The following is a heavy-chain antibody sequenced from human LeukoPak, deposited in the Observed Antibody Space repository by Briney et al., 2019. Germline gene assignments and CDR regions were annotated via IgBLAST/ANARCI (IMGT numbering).Heavy chain of an antibody. CDR2: ISWDGGST. J-gene: IGHJ4*02. CDR3: AKDIRVGVVVPAAAFDY. Sequence: GGSLRLSCAASGFTFDDYAMRWVRQAPGKGLEWVSLISWDGGSTYYADSVKGRFTISRDNSKNSLYLQMNSLRAEDTALYYCAKDIRVGVVVPAAAFDYWGQGTLVTVSS. CDR1: GFTFDDYA. V-gene: IGHV3-43D*03. D-gene: IGHD2-2*01.